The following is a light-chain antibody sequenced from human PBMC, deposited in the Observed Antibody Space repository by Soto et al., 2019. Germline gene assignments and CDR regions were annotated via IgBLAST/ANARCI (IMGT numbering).Light chain of an antibody. CDR1: QSLLHSNGYKY. CDR2: SGS. J-gene: IGKJ4*01. Sequence: DIVMTQSPLSLPVTPGEPASISCRTSQSLLHSNGYKYLDWYQQKPWQSPQLLIYSGSNGASGVPDRFSGSGSGTDFSLKITGVEPEDVVIYYCMQALQTPLTFGRGTMVEI. CDR3: MQALQTPLT. V-gene: IGKV2-28*01.